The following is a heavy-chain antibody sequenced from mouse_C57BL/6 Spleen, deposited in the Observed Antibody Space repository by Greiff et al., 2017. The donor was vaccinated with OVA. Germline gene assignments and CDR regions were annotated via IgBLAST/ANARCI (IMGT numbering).Heavy chain of an antibody. CDR3: ALMDY. V-gene: IGHV3-6*01. CDR2: ISYDGSN. Sequence: VQLKESGPGLVKPSQSLSLTCSVTGYSITSGYYWNWIRQFPGNKLEWMGYISYDGSNNYNPSLKNRISITRDTSKNQFFLKLNSVTTEDTATYYCALMDYWGQGTSVTVSS. CDR1: GYSITSGYY. J-gene: IGHJ4*01.